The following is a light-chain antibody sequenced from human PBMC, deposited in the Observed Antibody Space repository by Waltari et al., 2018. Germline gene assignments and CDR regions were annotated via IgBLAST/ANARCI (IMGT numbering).Light chain of an antibody. J-gene: IGLJ3*02. Sequence: SYVLTQPPSVSVAPGKTARITCGGNNLGRNSGHWYQQKAGQAPVLVIHYDSGRPTGIHGRFSGSTSGDTATLSISRVEAGDEADYFCQVWDYIQGVFGGGTKLTVL. CDR1: NLGRNS. CDR3: QVWDYIQGV. V-gene: IGLV3-21*04. CDR2: YDS.